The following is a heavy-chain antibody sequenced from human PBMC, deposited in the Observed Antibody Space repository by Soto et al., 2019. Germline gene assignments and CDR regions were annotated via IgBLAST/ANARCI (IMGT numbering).Heavy chain of an antibody. CDR1: GYSFTSYW. CDR3: ARHGYYDLQLYYFDY. Sequence: PGESLKISCQGSGYSFTSYWISWVRQMPGKGLEWMGRIDPSDSYTNYSPSFQGQVTISADKSISTAYLQWSSLKASDTAMYYCARHGYYDLQLYYFDYWGQGTLVTVSS. D-gene: IGHD3-22*01. J-gene: IGHJ4*02. CDR2: IDPSDSYT. V-gene: IGHV5-10-1*01.